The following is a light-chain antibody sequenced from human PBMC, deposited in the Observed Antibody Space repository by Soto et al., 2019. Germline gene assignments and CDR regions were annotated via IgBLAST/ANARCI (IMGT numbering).Light chain of an antibody. CDR1: SSDVGGYNY. Sequence: QSALTQPASVSGSPGQSITISCTGTSSDVGGYNYVSWHQQHPGKAPKLMIYDVSNRPSGVSNRFSGSKSGNTASLTISGLQAEDEDDYYCSSYTSSSTLLVFGGGTKLTVL. J-gene: IGLJ2*01. V-gene: IGLV2-14*01. CDR3: SSYTSSSTLLV. CDR2: DVS.